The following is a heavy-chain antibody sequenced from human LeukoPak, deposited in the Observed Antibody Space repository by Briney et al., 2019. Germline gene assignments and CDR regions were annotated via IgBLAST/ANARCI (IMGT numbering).Heavy chain of an antibody. CDR1: GGSFSSGGYY. V-gene: IGHV4-31*03. J-gene: IGHJ3*02. Sequence: SETLSLTCTVSGGSFSSGGYYWSWIRQHPGKGLEWFGYNYYSGSTYYNPSLKSRVTISVDTSKNQFSLKLSSVTAADTAVYYCARAPRGYSYRPRAFDIWGQGTMVTVSS. D-gene: IGHD5-18*01. CDR3: ARAPRGYSYRPRAFDI. CDR2: NYYSGST.